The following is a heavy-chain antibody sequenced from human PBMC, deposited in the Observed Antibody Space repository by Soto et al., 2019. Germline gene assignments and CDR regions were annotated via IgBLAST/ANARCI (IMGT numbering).Heavy chain of an antibody. D-gene: IGHD1-26*01. V-gene: IGHV3-23*01. CDR1: GFTFSSYA. CDR2: ISGSGGST. CDR3: ARRGSGSYYDY. J-gene: IGHJ4*02. Sequence: EVQLLESGGGLVQPGGSLRLSCAASGFTFSSYAMRWVRQAPGKGLEWVSAISGSGGSTYYADSVKGRFSISRDNSKNTLDLQMSGLRAEDTAVYYCARRGSGSYYDYWGQGTLVTVSS.